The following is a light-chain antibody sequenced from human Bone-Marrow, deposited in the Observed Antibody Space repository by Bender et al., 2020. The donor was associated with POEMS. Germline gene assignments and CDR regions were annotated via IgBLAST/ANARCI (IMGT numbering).Light chain of an antibody. Sequence: SYELTQPPSVSLSPGQTARITCSGDALPKQYTYWYQQKAGQAPVLVIYKDTERPSGIPERFAGSSSGTTVTLTISGVLAEDEADYYCQSAASSSAPWVFGGGTKLTVL. J-gene: IGLJ3*02. CDR3: QSAASSSAPWV. CDR2: KDT. V-gene: IGLV3-25*03. CDR1: ALPKQY.